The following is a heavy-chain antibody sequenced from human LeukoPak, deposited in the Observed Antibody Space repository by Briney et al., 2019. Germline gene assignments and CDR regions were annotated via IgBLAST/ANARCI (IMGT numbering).Heavy chain of an antibody. CDR1: GFTFSSYS. V-gene: IGHV3-21*01. CDR2: ISSSSSYI. CDR3: ARGESSGWAFDY. J-gene: IGHJ4*02. D-gene: IGHD6-19*01. Sequence: GSLRLSCAASGFTFSSYSMNWVRQAPGKGLEWVSSISSSSSYIYYADSVKGRFTISRDNAKNSLYLQMNSLRAEDTAVYYCARGESSGWAFDYWGQGTLVTVSS.